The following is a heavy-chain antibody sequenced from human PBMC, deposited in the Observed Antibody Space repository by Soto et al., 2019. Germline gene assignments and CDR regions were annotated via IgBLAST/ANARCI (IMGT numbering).Heavy chain of an antibody. V-gene: IGHV4-30-4*01. J-gene: IGHJ5*02. D-gene: IGHD3-10*01. Sequence: QVQLQESGPGLVKPSQTLSLTCTVSGDSMGSGDYYWTWIRQPPRKGLEWIGYIYYIGTTFYNPSLESRVNISIDTSKNHFSLRLTSVTAADTAVYYFSRGSSYYGFLTWGQGTLVTVSS. CDR2: IYYIGTT. CDR1: GDSMGSGDYY. CDR3: SRGSSYYGFLT.